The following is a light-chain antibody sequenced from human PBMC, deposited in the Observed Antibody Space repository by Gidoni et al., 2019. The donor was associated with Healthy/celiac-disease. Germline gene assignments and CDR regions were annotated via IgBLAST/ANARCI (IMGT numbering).Light chain of an antibody. Sequence: EMALTQSPATLSLSPGERATLSCRASQSINSYLAWYQQKPGRAPSLLIYGASNRATGIAARFSGGGSGTDFTLTISSLEPEDFAVYYCQQRNEWPITFXQXTRLDIK. V-gene: IGKV3-11*01. CDR1: QSINSY. J-gene: IGKJ5*01. CDR3: QQRNEWPIT. CDR2: GAS.